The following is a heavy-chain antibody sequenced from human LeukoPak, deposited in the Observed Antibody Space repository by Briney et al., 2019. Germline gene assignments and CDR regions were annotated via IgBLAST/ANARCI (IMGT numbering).Heavy chain of an antibody. CDR3: AKAERYYDSSGYSRMYYFDY. Sequence: PGGSLRLSCAASGFTFSSYWMHWVRQVPGKGLVWVSRTNNDGSTTNYADSVRGRFSISRDNSKNTLYLQMNSLRAEDTAVYYCAKAERYYDSSGYSRMYYFDYWGQGTLVTVSS. CDR2: TNNDGSTT. V-gene: IGHV3-74*01. D-gene: IGHD3-22*01. CDR1: GFTFSSYW. J-gene: IGHJ4*02.